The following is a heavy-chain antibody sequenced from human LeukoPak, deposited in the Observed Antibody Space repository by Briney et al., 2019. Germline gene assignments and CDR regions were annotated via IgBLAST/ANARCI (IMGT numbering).Heavy chain of an antibody. CDR1: GFTFSSYA. CDR2: ISYDGSNK. J-gene: IGHJ4*02. V-gene: IGHV3-30-3*01. Sequence: GGSLRLSCAASGFTFSSYAMHWVRQAPGKGLEWVAVISYDGSNKYYADSVKGRFTISRDNSKNTLYLQMNSLRSEDTAVYYCASPGYAAYGDFPFDYWGQGTLVTVSS. D-gene: IGHD4-17*01. CDR3: ASPGYAAYGDFPFDY.